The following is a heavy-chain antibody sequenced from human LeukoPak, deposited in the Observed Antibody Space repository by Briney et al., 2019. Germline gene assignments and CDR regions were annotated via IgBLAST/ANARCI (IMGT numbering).Heavy chain of an antibody. J-gene: IGHJ4*02. CDR2: ISSSSSYI. CDR1: GFTFSSYS. D-gene: IGHD1-7*01. Sequence: TGGSLRLSCAASGFTFSSYSMNWVRQAPGKGMEWVSSISSSSSYIYYADSVKGRFTISRDNAKNSLYLQMNSLRAEDTAVYYCARAYNWNYSDFDYWGQGTLVTVSS. V-gene: IGHV3-21*01. CDR3: ARAYNWNYSDFDY.